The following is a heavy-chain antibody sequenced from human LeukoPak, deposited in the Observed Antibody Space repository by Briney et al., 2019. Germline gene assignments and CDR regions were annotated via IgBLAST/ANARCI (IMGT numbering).Heavy chain of an antibody. CDR2: IYTSGST. J-gene: IGHJ5*02. CDR3: AREVGQRYYGSGSYWRNNWFDP. CDR1: GGSISSGSYY. Sequence: SQTLSLTCTVSGGSISSGSYYWSWIRQPAGKGLEWIGRIYTSGSTNYNPSLKSRVTISVDTSKNQFSLKLSSVTAADTAVYYCAREVGQRYYGSGSYWRNNWFDPWGQGTLVTVSS. D-gene: IGHD3-10*01. V-gene: IGHV4-61*02.